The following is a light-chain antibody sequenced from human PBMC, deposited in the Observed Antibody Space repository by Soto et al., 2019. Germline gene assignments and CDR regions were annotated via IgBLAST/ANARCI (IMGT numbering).Light chain of an antibody. J-gene: IGLJ1*01. CDR3: QSYDSSLSGSYV. CDR1: SSNIGAGYD. V-gene: IGLV1-40*01. CDR2: GNN. Sequence: QSVLTQPPSVSGAPGQRVTISCTGSSSNIGAGYDVHWYQRLPGTAPKVLIYGNNNRPSGVPDRFSGSKSGTSASLAITGLHAEYESDYYCQSYDSSLSGSYVFGTGTKVTVL.